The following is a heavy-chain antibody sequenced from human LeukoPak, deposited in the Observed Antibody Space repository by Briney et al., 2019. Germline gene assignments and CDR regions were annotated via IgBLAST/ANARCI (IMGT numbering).Heavy chain of an antibody. Sequence: GGCLRLSCAASGFNFRSYGMHWVRQAPGKGLEWVAVISYDGSNKYYADSVKGRFTISRDNSKNTLYLQMNSLRAEDTAVYYCAKAGGSSGYYLDYWGQGTLVTVSS. D-gene: IGHD3-22*01. CDR2: ISYDGSNK. CDR3: AKAGGSSGYYLDY. CDR1: GFNFRSYG. V-gene: IGHV3-30*18. J-gene: IGHJ4*02.